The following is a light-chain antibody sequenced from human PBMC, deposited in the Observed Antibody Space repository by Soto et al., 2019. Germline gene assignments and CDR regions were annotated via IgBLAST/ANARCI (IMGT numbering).Light chain of an antibody. CDR1: SSNIGAGYD. J-gene: IGLJ3*02. CDR3: QSYDSSLSGSV. Sequence: QSVLTQPPSVSGAPGQRVTISCTGSSSNIGAGYDVHWYQQLPGTAPKVLIYRNSNRPSGVPDRFSGSKSGTSASLAITGLQAEDEADYYCQSYDSSLSGSVFGGGTQLTVL. CDR2: RNS. V-gene: IGLV1-40*01.